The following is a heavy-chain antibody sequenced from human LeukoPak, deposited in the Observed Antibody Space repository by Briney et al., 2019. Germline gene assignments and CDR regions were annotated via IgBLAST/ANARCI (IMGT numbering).Heavy chain of an antibody. CDR3: TREVDGMSAY. Sequence: GGSLRLSCTASGFTFGNYAMSWVRQAPGKGLEWLGFIRSKASGGAIEYDPSVDGRFTISRDDSKSIAYLQMTILKTEDTATYFCTREVDGMSAYWGQGTLVTVSS. V-gene: IGHV3-49*04. J-gene: IGHJ4*02. D-gene: IGHD1-14*01. CDR1: GFTFGNYA. CDR2: IRSKASGGAI.